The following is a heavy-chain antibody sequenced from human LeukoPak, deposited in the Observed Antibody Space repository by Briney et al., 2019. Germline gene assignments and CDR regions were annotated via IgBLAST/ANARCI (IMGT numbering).Heavy chain of an antibody. V-gene: IGHV4-34*01. CDR3: ARPRARATDGGSPFDY. CDR1: GGSFSGYY. Sequence: SETLSLTCAVYGGSFSGYYWSWIRQPPGKGLEWIGEINHSGSTNYNPSLKSRVTISVDTSKNQFSLKLSSVTAADTAVYYCARPRARATDGGSPFDYWGQGTLVTVSS. D-gene: IGHD2-15*01. CDR2: INHSGST. J-gene: IGHJ4*02.